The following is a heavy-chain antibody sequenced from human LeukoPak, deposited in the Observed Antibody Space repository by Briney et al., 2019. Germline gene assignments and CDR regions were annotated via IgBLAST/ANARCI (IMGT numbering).Heavy chain of an antibody. CDR3: AKKDDYVGGSYRSEYFQH. Sequence: GGSLRLSCAASGFTFSTYAMSWLRQAPGKGLEWVSDISGSGGSTYYAGSVRGRFTISRDNSRNTLYLQMNSLRAEDTAVYYCAKKDDYVGGSYRSEYFQHWGQGTLVTVSS. J-gene: IGHJ1*01. D-gene: IGHD3-16*02. CDR2: ISGSGGST. CDR1: GFTFSTYA. V-gene: IGHV3-23*01.